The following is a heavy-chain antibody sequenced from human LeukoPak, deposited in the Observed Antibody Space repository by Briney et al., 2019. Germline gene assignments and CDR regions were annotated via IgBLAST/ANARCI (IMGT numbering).Heavy chain of an antibody. CDR2: IWYDGSNK. V-gene: IGHV3-33*06. CDR1: GFTFSSYG. J-gene: IGHJ6*03. CDR3: SKWLPPRAHRLDYY. Sequence: PGGSLRLSCAASGFTFSSYGMHWVRQAPGKGLEWVAVIWYDGSNKYYADSVKGRFTISRDNSKSTLYLQMNSLRDEDTAVYSCSKWLPPRAHRLDYY. D-gene: IGHD5-12*01.